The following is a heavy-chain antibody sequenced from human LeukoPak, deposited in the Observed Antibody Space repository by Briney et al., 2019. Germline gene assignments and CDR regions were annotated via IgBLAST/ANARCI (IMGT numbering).Heavy chain of an antibody. V-gene: IGHV4-4*07. Sequence: SETLSLTCTVSGGSISSYYWSWIRQPAGKGLEWIGRIYTSGSTNYNPSLKSRVTISVDKSKNQFSLKLSSVSAADTAVYYCVREYYYDSSGYLVDAFDIWGQGTMVTVSS. CDR2: IYTSGST. D-gene: IGHD3-22*01. J-gene: IGHJ3*02. CDR1: GGSISSYY. CDR3: VREYYYDSSGYLVDAFDI.